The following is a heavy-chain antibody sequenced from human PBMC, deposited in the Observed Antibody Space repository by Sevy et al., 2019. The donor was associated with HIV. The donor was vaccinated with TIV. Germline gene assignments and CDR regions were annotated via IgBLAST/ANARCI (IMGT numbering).Heavy chain of an antibody. D-gene: IGHD3-10*01. CDR3: ASSHPVELLWFGELLLDAFDI. Sequence: SETLSLTCTVSGGSISSGSYYWSWIRQPAGKGLEWIGRIYTSGSTNYNPSLKSRVTMSVDTSKNQFSLKLSSVTAADTAVYYCASSHPVELLWFGELLLDAFDIWGQGTMVTVSS. CDR2: IYTSGST. V-gene: IGHV4-61*02. J-gene: IGHJ3*02. CDR1: GGSISSGSYY.